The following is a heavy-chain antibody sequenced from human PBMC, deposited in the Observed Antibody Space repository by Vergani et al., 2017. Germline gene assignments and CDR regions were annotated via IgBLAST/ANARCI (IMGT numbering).Heavy chain of an antibody. J-gene: IGHJ2*01. CDR1: GGSISSGSYY. V-gene: IGHV4-61*02. CDR3: ARASPRVVPAAMYWYFDL. Sequence: QVQLQESGPGLVKPSQTLSLTCTVSGGSISSGSYYWSWIRQPAGKGLERIGRIYTSGSTNYNPSLKSRVTISVETSKNQFSLKLSSVTAADTAVYYCARASPRVVPAAMYWYFDLWGRGTLVTVSS. CDR2: IYTSGST. D-gene: IGHD2-2*01.